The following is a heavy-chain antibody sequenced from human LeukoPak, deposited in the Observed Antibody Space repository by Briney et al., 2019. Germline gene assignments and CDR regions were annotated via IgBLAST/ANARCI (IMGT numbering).Heavy chain of an antibody. Sequence: SETLSLTCTVSGGSISSYYWSWIRQPPGKGLEWIGYIYYSGSTNYNPSLKSRVTISVDTSKNQFSLKLSSVTAADTAVYYCARRGPYSYGPGGYYFDYWGQGTLVTVSS. CDR2: IYYSGST. J-gene: IGHJ4*02. D-gene: IGHD5-18*01. V-gene: IGHV4-59*12. CDR1: GGSISSYY. CDR3: ARRGPYSYGPGGYYFDY.